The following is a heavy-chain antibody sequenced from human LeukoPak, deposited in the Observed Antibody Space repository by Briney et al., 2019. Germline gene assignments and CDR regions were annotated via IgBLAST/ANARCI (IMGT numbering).Heavy chain of an antibody. V-gene: IGHV4-30-4*01. CDR2: ISSSGST. Sequence: PSQALSLTCTVSGGSISSGDYYWSWIRQPPGQGLEWIGYISSSGSTYYNPSLKSRIALSIDTSKNQFSLKLSSVTAADTAVYYCARGRGGWTTTLDAFDIWGQGTMVTVSS. CDR3: ARGRGGWTTTLDAFDI. D-gene: IGHD3/OR15-3a*01. J-gene: IGHJ3*02. CDR1: GGSISSGDYY.